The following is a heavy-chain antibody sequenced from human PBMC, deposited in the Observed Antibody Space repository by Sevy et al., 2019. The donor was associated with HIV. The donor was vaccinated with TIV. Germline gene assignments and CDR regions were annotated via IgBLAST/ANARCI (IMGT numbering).Heavy chain of an antibody. D-gene: IGHD2-15*01. J-gene: IGHJ6*02. CDR2: IYYSGST. Sequence: SENLSLTCTVSGGSISSYYWSWIRQPPGKGLEWIGYIYYSGSTNYNPSLKSRVTISVDSSKNQFSLKLSSVTAADTAVYFCTRDRCSGRSCNAERNYYGMDVWGQGTTVSVSS. CDR1: GGSISSYY. CDR3: TRDRCSGRSCNAERNYYGMDV. V-gene: IGHV4-59*01.